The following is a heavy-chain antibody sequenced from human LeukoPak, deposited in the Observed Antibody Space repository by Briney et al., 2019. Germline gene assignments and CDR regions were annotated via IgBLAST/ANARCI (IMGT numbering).Heavy chain of an antibody. CDR1: GYTFTGYY. V-gene: IGHV1-2*02. CDR2: INPNSGGT. CDR3: ARGAKRNGSGRRYYYYYYMDV. Sequence: ASVKVSCKASGYTFTGYYMHWVRQAPGQGLEWMGWINPNSGGTNYAQKFQGRVTMTRDTSISTAYMELSRLRSDDTAVYYCARGAKRNGSGRRYYYYYYMDVWGKGTTVTISS. D-gene: IGHD3-10*01. J-gene: IGHJ6*03.